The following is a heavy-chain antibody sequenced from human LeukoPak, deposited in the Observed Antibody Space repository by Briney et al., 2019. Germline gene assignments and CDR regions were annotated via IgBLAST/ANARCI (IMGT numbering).Heavy chain of an antibody. CDR2: IKQDGSEK. CDR3: ASSAAAAQYYFNY. D-gene: IGHD2-15*01. V-gene: IGHV3-7*01. CDR1: GFTFSSYW. Sequence: GGSLRLSCAASGFTFSSYWMSWVRQAPGKGLEWVANIKQDGSEKYYVDSVKGRFTISRDNAKNSLYLQMNSLRAEDTAVYYCASSAAAAQYYFNYWGRGTLVTVSS. J-gene: IGHJ4*02.